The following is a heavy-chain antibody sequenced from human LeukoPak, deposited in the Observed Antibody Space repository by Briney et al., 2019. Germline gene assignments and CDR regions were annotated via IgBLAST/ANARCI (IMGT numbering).Heavy chain of an antibody. J-gene: IGHJ4*02. CDR2: IMQDGSER. Sequence: GGSLRLSCGASGFPFSNYWMSWVRQAPGKGLEWMANIMQDGSERYYADSVKGRFTISRDNAKNSLYLQMNSLRAEDTAVYYCARDSAVKGISSDRGQGTLVTVSS. V-gene: IGHV3-7*05. D-gene: IGHD6-13*01. CDR3: ARDSAVKGISSD. CDR1: GFPFSNYW.